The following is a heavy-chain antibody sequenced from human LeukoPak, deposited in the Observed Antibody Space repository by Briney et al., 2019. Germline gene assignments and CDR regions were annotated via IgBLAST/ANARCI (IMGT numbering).Heavy chain of an antibody. CDR3: AKEGWLQLAY. V-gene: IGHV3-30*02. CDR2: IRYDGSNK. Sequence: PGGALRLSCAASGFTFSSYGMHWVRQAPGKGLEWVAFIRYDGSNKYHADSVKGRLTISRDNSKNTLYLQMNSLRAEDTAVYYCAKEGWLQLAYWGQGTLVTVSS. J-gene: IGHJ4*02. D-gene: IGHD5-24*01. CDR1: GFTFSSYG.